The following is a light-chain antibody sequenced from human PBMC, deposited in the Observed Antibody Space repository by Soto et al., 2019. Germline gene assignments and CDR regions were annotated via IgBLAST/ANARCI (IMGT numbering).Light chain of an antibody. CDR3: CSDAGTTTWV. CDR2: EVT. V-gene: IGLV2-23*02. J-gene: IGLJ2*01. CDR1: SSDVGSHNF. Sequence: QSVLTQPASVSGSPGQSITISCTGTSSDVGSHNFVSWYQQRPGKAPTLMIFEVTKRPSGVSSRFSASKSGNTASLTISGVQAEDEADYYCCSDAGTTTWVFGGGTKLTVL.